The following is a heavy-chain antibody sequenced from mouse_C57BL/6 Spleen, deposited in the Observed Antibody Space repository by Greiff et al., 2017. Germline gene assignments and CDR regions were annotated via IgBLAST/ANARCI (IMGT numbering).Heavy chain of an antibody. CDR1: GVHIQNTY. J-gene: IGHJ1*03. CDR3: AKRHYSYWYFDV. Sequence: VQLPQSVAELVRPGASVQLSCTASGVHIQNTYMHWVKQRPEQGLEWIGRIDPANGNTKYAPKFQGKATITADTSSNTAYLQLSSLTSEDTAIYYCAKRHYSYWYFDVWGTGTTVTVSS. V-gene: IGHV14-3*01. CDR2: IDPANGNT. D-gene: IGHD2-12*01.